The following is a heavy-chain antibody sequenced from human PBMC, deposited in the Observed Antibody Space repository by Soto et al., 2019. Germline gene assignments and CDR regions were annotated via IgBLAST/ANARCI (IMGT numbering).Heavy chain of an antibody. Sequence: SETLSLTCTVSGGSISSGGYYWSWIRQHPGKGLEWIGYIYYSGSTYYNPSLKSRVTISVDTSKNQFSLKLSSVTAADTAVYYCARDKHLVGAKSLSYYYYGMDVWGQGTTVTVSS. CDR2: IYYSGST. CDR3: ARDKHLVGAKSLSYYYYGMDV. V-gene: IGHV4-31*03. D-gene: IGHD1-26*01. J-gene: IGHJ6*02. CDR1: GGSISSGGYY.